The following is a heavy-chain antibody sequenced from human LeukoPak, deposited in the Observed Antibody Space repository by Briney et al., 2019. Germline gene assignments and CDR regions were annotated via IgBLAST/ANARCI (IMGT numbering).Heavy chain of an antibody. D-gene: IGHD1-26*01. Sequence: ASVTVSCKASGYTFTGYYMHWVRQAPGQGLEWMGWINPNSGGTNYAQKFQGRVTMTRDTSISTAYMELSRLRSDDTAVYYCARDFRIVGAISGYWGQGTLVTVSS. CDR2: INPNSGGT. CDR1: GYTFTGYY. V-gene: IGHV1-2*02. J-gene: IGHJ4*02. CDR3: ARDFRIVGAISGY.